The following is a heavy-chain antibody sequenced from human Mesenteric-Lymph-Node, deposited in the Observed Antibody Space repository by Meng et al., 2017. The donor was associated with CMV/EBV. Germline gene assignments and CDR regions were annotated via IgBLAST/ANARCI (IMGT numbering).Heavy chain of an antibody. Sequence: SETLSLTCAISGASVSSNSAAWNWIRQSPSRGLEWLGRTYYRSKWYNDYAVSVKSRITINPDTSKNQFSLQLNSVTPEDTAVYYCARRGEYSSSSYYYYGMDVWGQGTTVTVSS. CDR3: ARRGEYSSSSYYYYGMDV. CDR1: GASVSSNSAA. CDR2: TYYRSKWYN. V-gene: IGHV6-1*01. D-gene: IGHD6-6*01. J-gene: IGHJ6*02.